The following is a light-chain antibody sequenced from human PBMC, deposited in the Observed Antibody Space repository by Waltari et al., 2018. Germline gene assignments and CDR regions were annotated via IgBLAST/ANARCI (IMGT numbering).Light chain of an antibody. J-gene: IGKJ1*01. V-gene: IGKV4-1*01. Sequence: DVVMTQSPDSLAVSLGERATINRTSSQSLLYTSNNKNYLAWYQQKPGQPPKILIYWASIRESGVPDRFSGSGSGTNFTLTISGLQAEDVASYFCLQYLHTPRTFGQGTKVEIK. CDR3: LQYLHTPRT. CDR1: QSLLYTSNNKNY. CDR2: WAS.